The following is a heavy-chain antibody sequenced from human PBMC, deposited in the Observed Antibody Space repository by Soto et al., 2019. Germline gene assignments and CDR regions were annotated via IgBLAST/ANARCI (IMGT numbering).Heavy chain of an antibody. CDR2: ISYDGSNK. CDR1: GFTFSSYA. Sequence: GGSLRLSCEAPGFTFSSYAMHWGRQAPGKGLEWVAVISYDGSNKYYADSVKGRFTISRDNSKNTLYLQMNSLRAEDTAVYYCARDRLTEYSSGWYGLDYWGQGTLVTVSS. D-gene: IGHD6-19*01. J-gene: IGHJ4*02. V-gene: IGHV3-30-3*01. CDR3: ARDRLTEYSSGWYGLDY.